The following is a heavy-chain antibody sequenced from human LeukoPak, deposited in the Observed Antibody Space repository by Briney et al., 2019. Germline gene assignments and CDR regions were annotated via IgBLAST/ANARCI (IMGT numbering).Heavy chain of an antibody. V-gene: IGHV3-66*02. CDR2: IYIDGST. CDR1: GFSVGSHY. D-gene: IGHD4-23*01. CDR3: AKLPIY. J-gene: IGHJ4*02. Sequence: TGESLRLSCAASGFSVGSHYMTWVRQAPGQGLEWVSVIYIDGSTYYADSVEGRFTISRDNTKNTLYLQMNSLGPEDTGVYYCAKLPIYWGQGALVTVSS.